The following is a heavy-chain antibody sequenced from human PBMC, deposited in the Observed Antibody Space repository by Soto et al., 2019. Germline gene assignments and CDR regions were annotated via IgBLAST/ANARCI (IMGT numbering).Heavy chain of an antibody. Sequence: EVQVLESGGGLVQPGGSLRLSCVAAEFTFSSYAMGWVRQAPGKGLEWVSSISGSGDRTYYADSVKGRFTISRDNSKNTLYLQMNSLRVEDTAVYYCARGPYTSSSEWFDPWGQGTLVTVSS. J-gene: IGHJ5*02. D-gene: IGHD6-6*01. CDR3: ARGPYTSSSEWFDP. V-gene: IGHV3-23*01. CDR2: ISGSGDRT. CDR1: EFTFSSYA.